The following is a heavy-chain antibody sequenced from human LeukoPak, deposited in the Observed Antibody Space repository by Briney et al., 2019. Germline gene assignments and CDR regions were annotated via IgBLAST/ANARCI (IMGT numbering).Heavy chain of an antibody. D-gene: IGHD3-10*01. CDR1: GGSFSGYY. CDR3: AREKKSNITMVRGVKGGWFDP. V-gene: IGHV4-34*01. CDR2: INHSGST. J-gene: IGHJ5*02. Sequence: PSETLSLTCAVYGGSFSGYYWSWIRQPPGKGLEWIGEINHSGSTNYNPSPKSRVTISVDTSKNQFSLKLSSVTAADTAVYYCAREKKSNITMVRGVKGGWFDPWGQGTLVTVSS.